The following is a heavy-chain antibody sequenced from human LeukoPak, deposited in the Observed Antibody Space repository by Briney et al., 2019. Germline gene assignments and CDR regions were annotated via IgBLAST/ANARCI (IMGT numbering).Heavy chain of an antibody. CDR3: AKRDAYDSSGFSSLFDY. Sequence: PGGSLRLSCAASGFSFSNYAMSWVRQAPGKGLEWVSAISGNGGSLYYADSVKGRFTISRDNSKSALYLQVNSLRAEDTAVYYCAKRDAYDSSGFSSLFDYWGQGTLVTVSS. CDR2: ISGNGGSL. D-gene: IGHD3-22*01. V-gene: IGHV3-23*01. J-gene: IGHJ4*02. CDR1: GFSFSNYA.